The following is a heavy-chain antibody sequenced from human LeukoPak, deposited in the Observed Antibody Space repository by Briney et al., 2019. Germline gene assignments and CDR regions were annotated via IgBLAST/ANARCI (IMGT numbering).Heavy chain of an antibody. CDR1: GLTFKHYA. Sequence: AGSLTLSCAASGLTFKHYAMSWVRQAPARALQRVASLRGDGETFYGDSVKGRFTLPRDDSRNSVYLHLNNLRVEDTAVYYCAKASWVSSADAVLWGQGTVVTVS. V-gene: IGHV3-23*02. CDR2: LRGDGET. D-gene: IGHD3-10*01. CDR3: AKASWVSSADAVL. J-gene: IGHJ4*02.